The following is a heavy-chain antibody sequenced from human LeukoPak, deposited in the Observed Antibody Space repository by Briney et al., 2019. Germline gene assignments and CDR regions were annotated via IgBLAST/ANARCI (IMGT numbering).Heavy chain of an antibody. CDR1: GGSFSGYY. Sequence: SETLSLTCAVYGGSFSGYYWSWIRQPPGKGLEWIGEINHSGSTNYNPSLKSRVTISVDTSKNKFSLKLSSVTAADTAVYYCARGGGSGWYHYYYGMDVWGKGTTVTVSS. V-gene: IGHV4-34*01. J-gene: IGHJ6*04. D-gene: IGHD6-19*01. CDR2: INHSGST. CDR3: ARGGGSGWYHYYYGMDV.